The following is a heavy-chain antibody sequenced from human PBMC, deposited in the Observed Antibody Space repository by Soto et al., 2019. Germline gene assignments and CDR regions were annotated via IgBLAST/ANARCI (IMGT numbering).Heavy chain of an antibody. Sequence: SETLSLTCTVSGGSISSYYWSWIRQPPGKGLEWIGYIYYSGSTNYNPSLKSRVTISVDTSKNQFSLKLSSVTAADTAVYYCARIAEGGYSGYDLAYFDYWGQGTLVTVSS. CDR2: IYYSGST. D-gene: IGHD5-12*01. CDR3: ARIAEGGYSGYDLAYFDY. V-gene: IGHV4-59*01. CDR1: GGSISSYY. J-gene: IGHJ4*02.